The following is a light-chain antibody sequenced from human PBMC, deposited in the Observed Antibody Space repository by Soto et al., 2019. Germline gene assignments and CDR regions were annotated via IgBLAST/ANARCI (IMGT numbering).Light chain of an antibody. CDR2: DAS. Sequence: DIQMTQSPSSLSASVGDRVTITCRASQSISSWLAWYQQKPGKAPKLLIYDASSLESGVPPRFNGSRSETEFTLTIRNLQPDDFATYYCQQYNNFPWTFGLGTKVDIK. J-gene: IGKJ1*01. V-gene: IGKV1-5*01. CDR3: QQYNNFPWT. CDR1: QSISSW.